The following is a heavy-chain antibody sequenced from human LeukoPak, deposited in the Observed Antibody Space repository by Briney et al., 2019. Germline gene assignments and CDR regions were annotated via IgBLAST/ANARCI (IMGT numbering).Heavy chain of an antibody. V-gene: IGHV1-8*01. CDR3: ARGQQYYYDSSGYRYYYYYYGMDV. J-gene: IGHJ6*02. CDR1: GYTFTSYD. Sequence: ASVKVSCKASGYTFTSYDINWVRQATGQGLEWMGWMNPNGGNTGYAQKFQGRVTMTRNTSISTAYMELSSLRSEDTAVYYCARGQQYYYDSSGYRYYYYYYGMDVWGQGTTVTVSS. D-gene: IGHD3-22*01. CDR2: MNPNGGNT.